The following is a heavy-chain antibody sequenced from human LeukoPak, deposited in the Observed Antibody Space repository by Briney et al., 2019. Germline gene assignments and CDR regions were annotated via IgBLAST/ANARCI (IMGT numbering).Heavy chain of an antibody. Sequence: GASVEVSCKASGYTFTSYGISWVRQAPGQGLEWMGWISAYNGNTNYAQKLQGRVTMTTDTSTSTAYMELRSLRSDDTAVYYCARDPYYDFWSGVYWFDPWGQGTLVTVSS. CDR1: GYTFTSYG. V-gene: IGHV1-18*01. J-gene: IGHJ5*02. D-gene: IGHD3-3*01. CDR3: ARDPYYDFWSGVYWFDP. CDR2: ISAYNGNT.